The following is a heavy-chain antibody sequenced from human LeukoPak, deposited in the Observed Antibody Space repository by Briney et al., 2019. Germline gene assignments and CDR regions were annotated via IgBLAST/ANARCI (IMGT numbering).Heavy chain of an antibody. J-gene: IGHJ4*02. D-gene: IGHD3-3*01. CDR1: GFTFSDYA. V-gene: IGHV3-23*01. CDR2: ISGSGGST. CDR3: AKEYYDFWSGYPHDY. Sequence: GRSLRLSCAASGFTFSDYAMSWVRQAPGKGLEWVSAISGSGGSTYYADSVKGRFTISRDNSKNTLYLQMNSLRAEDTAVYYCAKEYYDFWSGYPHDYWGQGTLVTVSS.